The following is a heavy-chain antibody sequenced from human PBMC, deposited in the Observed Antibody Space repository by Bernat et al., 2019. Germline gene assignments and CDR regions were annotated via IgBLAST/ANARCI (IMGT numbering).Heavy chain of an antibody. D-gene: IGHD2-15*01. CDR2: IKQDGSEK. J-gene: IGHJ6*04. CDR1: GFTFSSYW. V-gene: IGHV3-7*01. CDR3: AREGDIEVVVAAVDV. Sequence: EVQLVESGGGLVQPGGSLRLSCAASGFTFSSYWMSWVRQAPGKGLEWVANIKQDGSEKYYVDSVKGRFTISRDNAKNSLYLQMNSLRAEDTAVYYCAREGDIEVVVAAVDVWGKGTTVTVSS.